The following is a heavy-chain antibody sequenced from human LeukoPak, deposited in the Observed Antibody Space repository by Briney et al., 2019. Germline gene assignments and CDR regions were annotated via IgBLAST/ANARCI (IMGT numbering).Heavy chain of an antibody. Sequence: GASVKVSCKASGYTFTSNYIHWVRQAPGQGLEWMGGIIPIFGTANYAQKFQGRVTITADESTSTAYMELSSLRSEDAAVYYCASPRFLEWFYFDYWGQGTLVTVSS. CDR1: GYTFTSNY. V-gene: IGHV1-69*13. CDR3: ASPRFLEWFYFDY. J-gene: IGHJ4*02. D-gene: IGHD3-3*01. CDR2: IIPIFGTA.